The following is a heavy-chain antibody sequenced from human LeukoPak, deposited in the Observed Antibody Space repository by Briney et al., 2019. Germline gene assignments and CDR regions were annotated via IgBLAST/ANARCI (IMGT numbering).Heavy chain of an antibody. CDR3: ARDNSVGDSAWWFDP. CDR2: ISAYNGNT. J-gene: IGHJ5*02. V-gene: IGHV1-18*01. Sequence: ASVKVSCKASGYTFTSYGISWVRQAPGQGLEWMGWISAYNGNTNYAQKLQGRVTMTTDTSTSTAYMELRSLRSEDTAVYYCARDNSVGDSAWWFDPWGQGTLVTVSS. CDR1: GYTFTSYG. D-gene: IGHD5-12*01.